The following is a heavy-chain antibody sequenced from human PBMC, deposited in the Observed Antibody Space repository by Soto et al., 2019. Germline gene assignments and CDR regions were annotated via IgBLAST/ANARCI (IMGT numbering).Heavy chain of an antibody. D-gene: IGHD2-2*01. J-gene: IGHJ4*02. CDR3: VKVLARGVGVPRFYFDS. CDR2: INADGTST. Sequence: DVQLVESGGGLVQPGGSLRLSCAASGFTFSNSWMHWVRQVSGKGLEWVSRINADGTSTSYADSVKGRFTISRDNANNTLYLHGNSLRAEDTAVYYCVKVLARGVGVPRFYFDSWGQGALVTVSS. V-gene: IGHV3-74*01. CDR1: GFTFSNSW.